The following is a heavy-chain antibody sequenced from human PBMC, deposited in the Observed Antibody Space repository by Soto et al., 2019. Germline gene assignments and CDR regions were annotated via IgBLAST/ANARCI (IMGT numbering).Heavy chain of an antibody. V-gene: IGHV1-18*01. CDR1: GFTSNPYV. CDR3: ARGGSGSYRMFDY. D-gene: IGHD1-26*01. J-gene: IGHJ4*02. Sequence: QVQLVQSGAEVKKPGASVTVSVQAPGFTSNPYVITGVRQAPGQGLEWLGWISVYHGNTNYAQKVQGRVTMTTDTSTSTAYMELRSLRSDDTAVYYCARGGSGSYRMFDYWGQGTLVTVSS. CDR2: ISVYHGNT.